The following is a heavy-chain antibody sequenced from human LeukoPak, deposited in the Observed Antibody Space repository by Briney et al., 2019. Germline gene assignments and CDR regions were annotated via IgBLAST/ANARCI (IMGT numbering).Heavy chain of an antibody. CDR2: IYNSGST. Sequence: SETLSLTCTVSGGSISGYHWSWVRQPPGKGLEWIGYIYNSGSTKYNASLKSRVTISLDTSQNQFSLKLSSVSAADTAVYYCARANYFDYWGQGILVTVSS. CDR1: GGSISGYH. J-gene: IGHJ4*02. CDR3: ARANYFDY. V-gene: IGHV4-59*01.